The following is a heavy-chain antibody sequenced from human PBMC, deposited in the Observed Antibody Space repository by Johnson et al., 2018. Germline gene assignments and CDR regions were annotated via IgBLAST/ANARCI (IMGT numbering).Heavy chain of an antibody. CDR2: TTASGSTI. D-gene: IGHD5-24*01. CDR3: ARTGRAHLKRATQPSTYYCYGMDV. J-gene: IGHJ6*02. V-gene: IGHV3-11*01. Sequence: QVQLVQSGGGLLKPRGTLGLSCASSGFTFSEYYMSWIRQAPGKGLEWVSYTTASGSTIYYADAVKGRFTIPREHAKIPLYLQMNSIRAEDTAVCDCARTGRAHLKRATQPSTYYCYGMDVWGQGTTVTVSS. CDR1: GFTFSEYY.